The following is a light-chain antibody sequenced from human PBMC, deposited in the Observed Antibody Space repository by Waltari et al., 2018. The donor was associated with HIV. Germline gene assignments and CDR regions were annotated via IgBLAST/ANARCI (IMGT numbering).Light chain of an antibody. V-gene: IGLV2-23*02. CDR1: SSDVGSYNL. CDR3: CSYAGSSTLV. Sequence: QSALTQPAPVSGSPGQSITISCTGTSSDVGSYNLVSWYQQHQGKAPKLMIYEVSKRPSGVSNRFSGSKSGNTASLTISGLQAEDEADYYCCSYAGSSTLVFGGGTKLTVL. CDR2: EVS. J-gene: IGLJ2*01.